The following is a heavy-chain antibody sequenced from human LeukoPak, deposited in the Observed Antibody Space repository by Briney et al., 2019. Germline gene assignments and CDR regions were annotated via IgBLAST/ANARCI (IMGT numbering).Heavy chain of an antibody. CDR1: GYTFTGYY. CDR3: ASGCSSTSCPIDY. CDR2: INPNSGGT. D-gene: IGHD2-2*01. V-gene: IGHV1-2*02. Sequence: ASVKVSCKASGYTFTGYYMHWVRQAPGQGLEWMGWINPNSGGTNYAQKFQGRVTMTRDTSISTAYMELSRLRPDDTAVYYCASGCSSTSCPIDYWGQGTLVTVSS. J-gene: IGHJ4*02.